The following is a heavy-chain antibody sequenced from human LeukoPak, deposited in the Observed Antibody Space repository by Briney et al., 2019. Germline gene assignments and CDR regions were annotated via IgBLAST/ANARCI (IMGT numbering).Heavy chain of an antibody. CDR1: AFTFSNYW. D-gene: IGHD2-21*01. Sequence: GGSLRLSCAASAFTFSNYWMHWVRQAPGKGLVWVSRINSDGSGTSYAGSVKGRFTISRDNAKNTLYLQMHSLRAEDTAVYYCAKVRSVGAYRLVYWGQGTLVTVSS. J-gene: IGHJ4*02. CDR2: INSDGSGT. V-gene: IGHV3-74*01. CDR3: AKVRSVGAYRLVY.